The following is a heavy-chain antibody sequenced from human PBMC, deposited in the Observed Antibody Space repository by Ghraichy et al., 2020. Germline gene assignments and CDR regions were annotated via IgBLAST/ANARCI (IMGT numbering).Heavy chain of an antibody. CDR1: GGSFSSYY. CDR3: ARGRLVPAAMNRIGTIFDRGNDAFDI. CDR2: INHSGST. Sequence: SETLSLTCAVYGGSFSSYYWSWIRQPPGKGLEWIGEINHSGSTNYNPSLKSRVTISVDTSKNQFSLKLSSVTAADTAVYYCARGRLVPAAMNRIGTIFDRGNDAFDIWGQGTMVTVSS. V-gene: IGHV4-34*01. J-gene: IGHJ3*02. D-gene: IGHD2-2*01.